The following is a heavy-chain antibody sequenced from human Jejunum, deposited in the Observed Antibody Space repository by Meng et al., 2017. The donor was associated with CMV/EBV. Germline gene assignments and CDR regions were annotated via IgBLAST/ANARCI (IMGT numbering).Heavy chain of an antibody. CDR3: VRDRIPATGYYSMGV. J-gene: IGHJ6*02. CDR2: INWDGGST. D-gene: IGHD6-13*01. CDR1: GFTFDDYD. V-gene: IGHV3-43D*03. Sequence: GFTFDDYDMHWVRQTPGKCLEWVSVINWDGGSTSYADSVKGRFTISRDNNKNSLYLQMNSLRAEDTALYYCVRDRIPATGYYSMGVWGQGTTVTVSS.